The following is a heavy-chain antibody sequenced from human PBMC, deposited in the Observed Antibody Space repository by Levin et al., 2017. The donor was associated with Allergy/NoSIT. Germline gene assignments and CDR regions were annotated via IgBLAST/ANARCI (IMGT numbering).Heavy chain of an antibody. CDR1: GFTFGDYA. J-gene: IGHJ4*02. Sequence: GESLKISCTASGFTFGDYAMSWFRQAPGKGLECVGFIRNKAFGGTTEYAASVKGRFTISTDDSRSIAYLQMNSLKTDDTAVYYCTRWGFGGFDYWGQGTLVTVSS. D-gene: IGHD3-10*01. CDR3: TRWGFGGFDY. CDR2: IRNKAFGGTT. V-gene: IGHV3-49*03.